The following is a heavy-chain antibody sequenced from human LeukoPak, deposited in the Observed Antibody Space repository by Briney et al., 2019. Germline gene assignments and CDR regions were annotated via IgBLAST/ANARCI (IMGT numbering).Heavy chain of an antibody. D-gene: IGHD3-9*01. CDR1: GFTFSSYG. J-gene: IGHJ4*02. CDR2: ISGSGGST. V-gene: IGHV3-23*01. CDR3: AKAGVLRYFDWSSYFDY. Sequence: GGSLRLSCAASGFTFSSYGMSWVRQAPGKGLEWVSAISGSGGSTYYADSVKGRFTISRDNSKNTLYLQMNSLRAEDTAVYYCAKAGVLRYFDWSSYFDYWGQGTLVTVSS.